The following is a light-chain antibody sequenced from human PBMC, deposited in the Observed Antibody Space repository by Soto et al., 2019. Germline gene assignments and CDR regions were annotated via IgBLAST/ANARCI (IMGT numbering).Light chain of an antibody. CDR1: QNINNY. CDR3: QQYENLPT. Sequence: DIQMTQSPSSLSASVGDRVTITCQASQNINNYLNWHLQKPGRAPKLLIYDASDLEAGVPSRFRGSGSGTDFTFTISRLQPEDIATYYCQQYENLPTFGQGTRLEIK. CDR2: DAS. V-gene: IGKV1-33*01. J-gene: IGKJ5*01.